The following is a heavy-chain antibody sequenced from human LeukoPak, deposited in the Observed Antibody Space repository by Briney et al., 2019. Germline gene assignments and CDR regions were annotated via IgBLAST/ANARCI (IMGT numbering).Heavy chain of an antibody. D-gene: IGHD1-1*01. CDR3: GKATGTLGN. CDR2: INSDGSST. CDR1: GFTFSSYW. V-gene: IGHV3-74*01. J-gene: IGHJ4*02. Sequence: QPGGSLRLSCAASGFTFSSYWMHWVRQAPGKGLVWVSRINSDGSSTSYADSVKGRFTISRDNSKNTLYLQMNSLTADDTAIYYCGKATGTLGNWGQGTLVTVSS.